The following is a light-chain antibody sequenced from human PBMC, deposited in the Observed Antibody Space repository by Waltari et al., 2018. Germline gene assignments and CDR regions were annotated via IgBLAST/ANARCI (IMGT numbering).Light chain of an antibody. V-gene: IGKV1-5*03. CDR3: HQYKTYAWT. CDR1: QSINSG. J-gene: IGKJ1*01. Sequence: DIQMTQSPSTLSAAVGDRVTITCRASQSINSGWAWYQHKPGEAPKLLIYKASSLESGVPSRFSGSVSGTEFTLTISSLQPDDFASYYCHQYKTYAWTFGQGTKVEIK. CDR2: KAS.